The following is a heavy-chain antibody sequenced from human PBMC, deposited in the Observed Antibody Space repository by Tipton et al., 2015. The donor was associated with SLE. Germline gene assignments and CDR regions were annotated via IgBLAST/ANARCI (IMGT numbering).Heavy chain of an antibody. J-gene: IGHJ6*02. CDR3: ARMDV. CDR1: GYTFTGYY. Sequence: QSGAEVKKPGASVKVSCKASGYTFTGYYMHWLRQAPGQGLEWMGRINGNSGGTNYAPKFQGRVTLTRDTSISTAYMGMSSLGSDDTAVYYCARMDVWGQGTTVTVSS. CDR2: INGNSGGT. V-gene: IGHV1-2*06.